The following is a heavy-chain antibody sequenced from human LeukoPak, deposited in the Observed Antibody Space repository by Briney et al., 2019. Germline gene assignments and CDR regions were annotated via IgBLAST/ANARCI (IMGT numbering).Heavy chain of an antibody. J-gene: IGHJ4*02. V-gene: IGHV1-69*06. CDR3: ARDVRGGCSGGSCYEQYFDY. D-gene: IGHD2-15*01. Sequence: ASVKVSCKASGCTFSSYAISWVRQAPGQGLEWMGGIIPIFGAANYAQKCQGRVTISADKSTSTAYMELSSLRSEDTAVYYCARDVRGGCSGGSCYEQYFDYWGQGTLVTVSS. CDR2: IIPIFGAA. CDR1: GCTFSSYA.